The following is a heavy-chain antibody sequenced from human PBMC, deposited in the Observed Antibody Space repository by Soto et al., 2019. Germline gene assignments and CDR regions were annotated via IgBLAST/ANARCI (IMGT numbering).Heavy chain of an antibody. J-gene: IGHJ4*02. CDR1: GFTFSSYG. CDR2: ISYDGSNK. V-gene: IGHV3-30*18. CDR3: AKETSPDDYRTFFDY. Sequence: VGSLRLSCAASGFTFSSYGMHWVRQAPGKGLEWVAVISYDGSNKYYADSVKGRFTISRDNSKNTLYLQMNSLRAEDTAVYYCAKETSPDDYRTFFDYWGQGTLVTVSS. D-gene: IGHD4-4*01.